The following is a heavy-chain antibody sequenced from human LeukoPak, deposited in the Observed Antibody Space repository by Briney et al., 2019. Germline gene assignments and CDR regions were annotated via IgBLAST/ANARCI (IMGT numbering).Heavy chain of an antibody. CDR3: ARSPDNSGTYYYYYGMDV. D-gene: IGHD3-22*01. CDR2: IYPGDSDT. V-gene: IGHV5-51*01. J-gene: IGHJ6*02. Sequence: GESLKISCQGSGYSFTSYWIGWVRQMPGKGLEWMGIIYPGDSDTRYSPSFQGQVTISADKSISTAYLQWSSLKASDTAMYYCARSPDNSGTYYYYYGMDVWGQGTTVTVSS. CDR1: GYSFTSYW.